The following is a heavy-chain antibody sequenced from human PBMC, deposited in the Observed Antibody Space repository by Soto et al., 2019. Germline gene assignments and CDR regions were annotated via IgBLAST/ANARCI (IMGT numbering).Heavy chain of an antibody. CDR3: AKDSGYSYGDYYYYYGMDV. J-gene: IGHJ6*02. Sequence: VQLVESGGGVVQPGRSLRLSCAASGFTFSSYGMHWVRQAPGKGLEWVAVISYDGSNKYYADSVKGRFTISRDNSKNTLYLQMNSLRAEDTAVYYCAKDSGYSYGDYYYYYGMDVWGQGTTVTVSS. CDR2: ISYDGSNK. D-gene: IGHD5-18*01. CDR1: GFTFSSYG. V-gene: IGHV3-30*18.